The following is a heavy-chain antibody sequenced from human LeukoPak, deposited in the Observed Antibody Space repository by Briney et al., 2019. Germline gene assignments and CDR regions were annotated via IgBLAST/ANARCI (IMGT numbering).Heavy chain of an antibody. J-gene: IGHJ4*02. V-gene: IGHV4-59*01. Sequence: PSETLSLTCTVSGGSISSYYWSWIRQPPGKGLEWIGYIYYSGSTNYNASLTNRVTISVDTSKNQFSLKLSSVTAADTAVYYCAREVGYCSGSSCYSYFDYWGQGTLVTVS. CDR1: GGSISSYY. D-gene: IGHD2-15*01. CDR3: AREVGYCSGSSCYSYFDY. CDR2: IYYSGST.